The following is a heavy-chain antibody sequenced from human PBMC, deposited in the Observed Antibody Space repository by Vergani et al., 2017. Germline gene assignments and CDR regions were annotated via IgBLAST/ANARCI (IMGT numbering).Heavy chain of an antibody. CDR1: GESLSGNYW. J-gene: IGHJ4*02. V-gene: IGHV4-4*03. D-gene: IGHD2-21*01. CDR3: ATIPLWYGTSADFDF. CDR2: IFHTGTT. Sequence: QVQLQESGPGLVKPPGTLSLTCSVSGESLSGNYWWSWVRQPPGKGLEWIGKIFHTGTTSFHPSLKSRATISMDQSKNQFSLKLNSVTAADTAVYYCATIPLWYGTSADFDFWGQGTLVTVSS.